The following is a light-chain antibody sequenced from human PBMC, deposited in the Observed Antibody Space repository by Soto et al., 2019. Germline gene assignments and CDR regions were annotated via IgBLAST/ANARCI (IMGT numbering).Light chain of an antibody. CDR2: GAF. Sequence: DIQMTQSPSSLSASLGDRVTITCRTSQNIYNSLNWYQQKAGRAPAVLIYGAFRIQSGVQSRFNASGSGTDFTLSIRSLQPEDFSTYYCKQGSTTPITFGLGTRLEIK. V-gene: IGKV1-39*01. J-gene: IGKJ5*01. CDR3: KQGSTTPIT. CDR1: QNIYNS.